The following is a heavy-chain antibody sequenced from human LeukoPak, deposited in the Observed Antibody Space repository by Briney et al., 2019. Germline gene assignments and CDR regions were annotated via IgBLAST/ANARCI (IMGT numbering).Heavy chain of an antibody. CDR3: ARAFTTFVVVIALEY. CDR2: ISVDNSAT. CDR1: GYMFTNYG. D-gene: IGHD2-21*01. V-gene: IGHV1-18*01. Sequence: GASVKVSCKASGYMFTNYGIGWVRQAPGQGLEWMGWISVDNSATHYAQKFQGRVTLTADTSTGTAFVELRSLRSDDTAVYFCARAFTTFVVVIALEYWGQGSLVTVSS. J-gene: IGHJ4*02.